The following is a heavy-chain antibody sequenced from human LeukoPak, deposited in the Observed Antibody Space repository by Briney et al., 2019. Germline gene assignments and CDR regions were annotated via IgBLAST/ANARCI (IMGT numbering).Heavy chain of an antibody. CDR3: ARVGGVVVAAKVAFDI. V-gene: IGHV4-31*03. CDR2: IYYSGST. D-gene: IGHD2-15*01. CDR1: GGSISSGGYY. Sequence: SETLSLTCTVSGGSISSGGYYWSWIRQHPGKGLGWIGYIYYSGSTYYNPSLKSRVTISVDTSKNQFSLKLSSVTAADTAVYYCARVGGVVVAAKVAFDIWGQGTMVTVSS. J-gene: IGHJ3*02.